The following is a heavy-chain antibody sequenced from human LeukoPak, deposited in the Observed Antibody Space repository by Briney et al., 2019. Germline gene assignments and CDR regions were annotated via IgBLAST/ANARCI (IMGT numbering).Heavy chain of an antibody. V-gene: IGHV3-23*01. CDR1: GFTFSSYA. D-gene: IGHD2-21*01. Sequence: GGSLRLSCAASGFTFSSYAMSWVRQAPGKGPEWVSAISGSGGSTYYADSVKGRFTISRDNSKNTLYLQMNSLRAEDTAVYYCAKGGGYCGGDCYGIDYWGQGALVTVSS. CDR3: AKGGGYCGGDCYGIDY. CDR2: ISGSGGST. J-gene: IGHJ4*02.